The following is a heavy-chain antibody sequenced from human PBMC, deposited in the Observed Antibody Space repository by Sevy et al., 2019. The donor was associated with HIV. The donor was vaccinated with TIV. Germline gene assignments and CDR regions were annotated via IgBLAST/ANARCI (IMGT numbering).Heavy chain of an antibody. CDR3: ARVPGYYDFWSGYYRKGPFDY. Sequence: SETLSLTCTVSGGSISSGDYYWSWIRQPPGKGLEWIGYIYYSGSTYYYPSLKSRVTISVDTSKNQFSLKLSSVTAADTAVYYCARVPGYYDFWSGYYRKGPFDYWGQGTLVTVSS. J-gene: IGHJ4*02. V-gene: IGHV4-30-4*01. CDR1: GGSISSGDYY. D-gene: IGHD3-3*01. CDR2: IYYSGST.